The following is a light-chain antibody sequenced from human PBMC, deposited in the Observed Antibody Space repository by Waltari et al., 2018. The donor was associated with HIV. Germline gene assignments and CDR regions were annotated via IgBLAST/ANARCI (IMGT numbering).Light chain of an antibody. Sequence: QSVLTQPPSASGTPGQRVTISCSGSSSNIGRNSVTWYQHLPGTAPKVLMYSNNRRTSRVPERFSGSRSGTSAALAISGLQSEDEADYDCAAWDDSLNGPLFGGGTKLTVL. V-gene: IGLV1-44*01. J-gene: IGLJ3*02. CDR3: AAWDDSLNGPL. CDR1: SSNIGRNS. CDR2: SNN.